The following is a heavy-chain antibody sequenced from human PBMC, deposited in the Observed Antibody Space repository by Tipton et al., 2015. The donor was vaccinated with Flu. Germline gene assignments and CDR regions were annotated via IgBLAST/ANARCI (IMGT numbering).Heavy chain of an antibody. CDR1: GGSISSYY. Sequence: TLSLTCTVSGGSISSYYWSWIRQPPGKGPEWIGYIYYSGSTNYNPSLKGRVTISVDTSKNQFSLKLTSVTAVDTAVYYCARGGRSGSYDSGLFDPWGQGTLVTVSS. J-gene: IGHJ5*02. CDR2: IYYSGST. CDR3: ARGGRSGSYDSGLFDP. D-gene: IGHD1-26*01. V-gene: IGHV4-59*01.